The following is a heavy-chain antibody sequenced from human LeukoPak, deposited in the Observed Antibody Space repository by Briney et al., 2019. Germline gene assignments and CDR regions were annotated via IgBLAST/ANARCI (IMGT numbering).Heavy chain of an antibody. CDR2: ISTDGSSR. CDR3: ASYLTSIPSGMDV. V-gene: IGHV3-74*01. J-gene: IGHJ6*02. Sequence: PGGSLRLSCAASGFTFSSYWMHWLRQEPQKGLVWVSRISTDGSSRSYADSVKGRFTISRDNGKNTLYLQMNSLRAEDTAVYYCASYLTSIPSGMDVWGQGATVTVSS. CDR1: GFTFSSYW. D-gene: IGHD2/OR15-2a*01.